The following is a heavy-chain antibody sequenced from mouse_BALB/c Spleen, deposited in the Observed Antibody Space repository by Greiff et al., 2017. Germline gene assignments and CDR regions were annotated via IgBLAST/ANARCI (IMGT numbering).Heavy chain of an antibody. J-gene: IGHJ2*01. CDR1: GFTFSSYT. V-gene: IGHV5-6-4*01. CDR2: ISSGGSYT. D-gene: IGHD2-4*01. CDR3: TRESYDYDMDY. Sequence: EVKLVESGGGLVKPGGSLKLSCAASGFTFSSYTMSWVRQTPEKRLEWVATISSGGSYTYYPDSVKGRFTISRDNAKNTLYLQMSSLKSEDTAMYYCTRESYDYDMDYWGQGTTLTVSS.